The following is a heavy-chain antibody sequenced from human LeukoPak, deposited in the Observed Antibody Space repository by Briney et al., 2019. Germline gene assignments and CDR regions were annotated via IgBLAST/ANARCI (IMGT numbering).Heavy chain of an antibody. CDR2: IIPIFGTA. Sequence: SVKVSCKASGGTFSSYAISWVRQAPGQGLEWMGRIIPIFGTANYAQKFQGRVTITTDESTSTAYMELSSLRSEDTAVCYCVSSIAARPGDYWGQGTLVTVSS. CDR3: VSSIAARPGDY. CDR1: GGTFSSYA. J-gene: IGHJ4*02. D-gene: IGHD6-6*01. V-gene: IGHV1-69*05.